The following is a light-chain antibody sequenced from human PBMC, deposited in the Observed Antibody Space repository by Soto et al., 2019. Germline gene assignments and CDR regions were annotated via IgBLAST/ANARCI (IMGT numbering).Light chain of an antibody. V-gene: IGKV3-20*01. J-gene: IGKJ1*01. CDR3: QQYGSSAWT. CDR1: QSVSSSY. Sequence: EIVLTQSPGTLSLSPGERATLSCRASQSVSSSYFAWYQQKPGQAPRLLIYGASSRATGIPDRFSGSGSGTDFTLTISRLEPEDFGVYYCQQYGSSAWTFGQGTKVDIK. CDR2: GAS.